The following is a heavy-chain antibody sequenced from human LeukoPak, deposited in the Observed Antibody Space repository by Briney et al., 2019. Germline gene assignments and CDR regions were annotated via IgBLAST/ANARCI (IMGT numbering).Heavy chain of an antibody. Sequence: ASATVSCKASGYTFTSYYMHWVRQAPGQGLEWMGIINPSGGSTSYAQKFQGRVTMTRDTSTSTVYMELSSLRSEDTAVYYCARDGYYDSSGYYFRAFDIWGQGTMVTVSS. V-gene: IGHV1-46*01. CDR3: ARDGYYDSSGYYFRAFDI. J-gene: IGHJ3*02. CDR1: GYTFTSYY. D-gene: IGHD3-22*01. CDR2: INPSGGST.